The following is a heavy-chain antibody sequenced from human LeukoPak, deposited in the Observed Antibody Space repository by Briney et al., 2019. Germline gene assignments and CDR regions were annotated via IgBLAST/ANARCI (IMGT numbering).Heavy chain of an antibody. D-gene: IGHD3-10*01. CDR2: IYTSGST. CDR3: ARYRSIWFGESYYYYYYMDV. V-gene: IGHV4-59*10. CDR1: GGSFSGYY. J-gene: IGHJ6*03. Sequence: SETLSLTCAVYGGSFSGYYWSWIRQPAGKGLEWIGRIYTSGSTNYNPSLKSRVTISVDTSKHQFSLKLSSVTAADTAVYYCARYRSIWFGESYYYYYYMDVWGKGTTVTVSS.